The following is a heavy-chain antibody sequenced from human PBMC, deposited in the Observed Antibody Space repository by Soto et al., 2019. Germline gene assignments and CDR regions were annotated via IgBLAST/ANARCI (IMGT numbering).Heavy chain of an antibody. Sequence: LSLTCAASGFTFSSYSMNWVRQAPGKGLEWVSSISSSSSYIYYADSVKGRFTISRDNAKNSLYLQMNSLRAEDTAVYYCASWGNWNDGDAVDIWGQGTMVTVSS. V-gene: IGHV3-21*01. J-gene: IGHJ3*02. CDR2: ISSSSSYI. CDR3: ASWGNWNDGDAVDI. CDR1: GFTFSSYS. D-gene: IGHD1-1*01.